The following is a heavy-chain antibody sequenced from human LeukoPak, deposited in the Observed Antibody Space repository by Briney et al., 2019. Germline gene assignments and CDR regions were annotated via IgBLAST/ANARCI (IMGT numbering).Heavy chain of an antibody. J-gene: IGHJ4*02. D-gene: IGHD6-6*01. V-gene: IGHV4-59*08. Sequence: SETLSLTCTVSGGSIRSYFWSWIRQPPGKGLEWIGYVYYSGSTNYNPSLKSRVTISVDTSKKQFTLKLSSVTAADTAVYYCARRPDGTSHFDYWGQGTLVTVSS. CDR1: GGSIRSYF. CDR3: ARRPDGTSHFDY. CDR2: VYYSGST.